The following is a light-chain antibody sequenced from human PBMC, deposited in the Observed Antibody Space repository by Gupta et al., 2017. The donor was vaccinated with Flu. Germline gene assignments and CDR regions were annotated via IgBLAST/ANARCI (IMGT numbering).Light chain of an antibody. Sequence: SVTISCTGSSSDVGAYNSVSWSLPHPGRPHILLFYEVTRRPAGVPGRFSGSKAGNTASLTVSVPQAEEAAVYYFFSHARNGIVLFGGGTKLTVV. CDR2: EVT. CDR3: FSHARNGIVL. J-gene: IGLJ3*02. V-gene: IGLV2-8*01. CDR1: SSDVGAYNS.